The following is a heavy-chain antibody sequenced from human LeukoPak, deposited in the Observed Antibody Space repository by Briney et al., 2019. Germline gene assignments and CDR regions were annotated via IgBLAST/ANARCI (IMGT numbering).Heavy chain of an antibody. CDR3: AGVRDIVGANNWFDT. CDR2: IYPGDSDT. J-gene: IGHJ5*02. D-gene: IGHD1-26*01. CDR1: GYIFTSYW. V-gene: IGHV5-51*01. Sequence: GESLKISCKGSGYIFTSYWIGWVRQMPGKGLEWMAIIYPGDSDTRYSPSFQGQVTISADKSISTAYLQWSSLKASDTSMYYGAGVRDIVGANNWFDTWGQGTLVTVSS.